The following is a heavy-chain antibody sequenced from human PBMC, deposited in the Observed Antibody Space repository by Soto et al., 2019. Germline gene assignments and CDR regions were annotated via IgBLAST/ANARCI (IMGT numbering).Heavy chain of an antibody. V-gene: IGHV4-34*01. CDR2: SHSGST. CDR3: ARSSYYDSCAPIN. CDR1: WVLQWLL. J-gene: IGHJ4*02. D-gene: IGHD3-9*01. Sequence: ASATPVPHLRFLWWVLQWLLLELDPPAPREGPGVEWGISHSGSTNYNPSLKGRVTISLDTSKNQFSLKLNSVTAADTALYFCARSSYYDSCAPINWGQGTLVTVSS.